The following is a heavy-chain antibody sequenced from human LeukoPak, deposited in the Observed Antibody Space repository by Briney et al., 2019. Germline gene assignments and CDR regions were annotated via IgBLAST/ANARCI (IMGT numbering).Heavy chain of an antibody. CDR3: AKDPIREPDSITMVLGAVMNWFDP. CDR2: ISGSGGRT. V-gene: IGHV3-23*01. D-gene: IGHD3-10*01. CDR1: GFTFSSYA. Sequence: PGGSLRLSCAASGFTFSSYAMSWVRQAPGKGLEWVSAISGSGGRTYYADSVKGRFTISRDNSKNTLYLQMNSLRAEDTAVYYCAKDPIREPDSITMVLGAVMNWFDPWGQGTLVTVSS. J-gene: IGHJ5*02.